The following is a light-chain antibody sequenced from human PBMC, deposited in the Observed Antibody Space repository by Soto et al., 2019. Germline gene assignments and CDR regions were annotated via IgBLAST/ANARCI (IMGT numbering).Light chain of an antibody. CDR3: QQYYSLSFT. CDR2: WES. CDR1: ETLLYSSNSKHA. J-gene: IGKJ5*01. V-gene: IGKV4-1*01. Sequence: DIVMAQSPDSLPLPLGQRAPIDCKSSETLLYSSNSKHALAWYQQKEGRPPQIXIYWESIRESGVPDRFSGDGSETDFNLTISSLQAEDVAVYYCQQYYSLSFTFGPGTRLEIK.